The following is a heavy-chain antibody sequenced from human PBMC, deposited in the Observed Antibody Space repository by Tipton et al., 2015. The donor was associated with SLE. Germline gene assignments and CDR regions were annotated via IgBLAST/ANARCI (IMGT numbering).Heavy chain of an antibody. CDR2: ISWDGGST. J-gene: IGHJ6*02. D-gene: IGHD6-19*01. V-gene: IGHV3-43D*04. Sequence: SLRLSCAASGFTFDDYAMHWVRQAPGKGLEWVSLISWDGGSTYYADSVKGRFTISRDNSKNSLYLQMNSLRAEDTALYYCAKDLYSSGWYGYYHYYGMDVWGQGTTVTVSS. CDR1: GFTFDDYA. CDR3: AKDLYSSGWYGYYHYYGMDV.